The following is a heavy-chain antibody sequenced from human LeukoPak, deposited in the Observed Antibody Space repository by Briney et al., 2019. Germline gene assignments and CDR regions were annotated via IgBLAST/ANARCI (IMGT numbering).Heavy chain of an antibody. CDR2: ISFHGSDK. J-gene: IGHJ6*02. Sequence: GGSLRLSCAASGFTFSSYGMHWVRQAPGKGLEWVAVISFHGSDKYYADSVKGRFTISRDNSKNTLYLQMNSLRAEDTAVYYCAKVLVAATLYYYYGMDVWGQGTTVTVSS. CDR1: GFTFSSYG. V-gene: IGHV3-30*18. CDR3: AKVLVAATLYYYYGMDV. D-gene: IGHD2-15*01.